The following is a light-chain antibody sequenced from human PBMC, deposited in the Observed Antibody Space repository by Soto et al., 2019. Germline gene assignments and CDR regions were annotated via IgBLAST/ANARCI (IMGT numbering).Light chain of an antibody. J-gene: IGLJ2*01. CDR1: NIGSKN. CDR3: QVWDSSTAL. V-gene: IGLV3-9*01. Sequence: SYELTQPLSVSVALGQTARITCGGNNIGSKNVHWYQQKPGQAPVLVIYIDNNRPSGIPERFSGSNSGSTATLTISRAQAGDGADNYCQVWDSSTALLGGGTKVTVL. CDR2: IDN.